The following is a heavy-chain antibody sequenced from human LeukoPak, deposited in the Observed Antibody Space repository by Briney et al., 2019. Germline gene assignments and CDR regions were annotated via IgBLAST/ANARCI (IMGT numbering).Heavy chain of an antibody. J-gene: IGHJ4*02. V-gene: IGHV1-2*02. Sequence: GASVKVSCKASGYTFTGYYMHWVRQAPGQGLERMGWIDPNSGGTNYAQKFQGRVTMTRDTSISTAYMELSRLRSDDTAVYYCARDVKRNYDFWSGPKGNFDYWGQGTLVTVSS. CDR3: ARDVKRNYDFWSGPKGNFDY. CDR1: GYTFTGYY. D-gene: IGHD3-3*01. CDR2: IDPNSGGT.